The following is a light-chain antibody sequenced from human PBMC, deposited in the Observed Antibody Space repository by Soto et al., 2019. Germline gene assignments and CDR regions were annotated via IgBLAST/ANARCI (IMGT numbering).Light chain of an antibody. V-gene: IGLV2-14*03. Sequence: QSALTQAASVSGSPVQSITISCTGTISDVGGYDYVSWYQQHPDKAPKLMVYDVNNRPSGVSNRFSGSKSGNTASLTISGLQAEDEADYYCSSYTSSSTVVFGGGTKLTVL. CDR1: ISDVGGYDY. CDR2: DVN. CDR3: SSYTSSSTVV. J-gene: IGLJ2*01.